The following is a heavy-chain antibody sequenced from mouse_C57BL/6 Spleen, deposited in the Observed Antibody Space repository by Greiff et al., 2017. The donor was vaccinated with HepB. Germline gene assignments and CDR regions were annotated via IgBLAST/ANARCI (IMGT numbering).Heavy chain of an antibody. CDR2: IDPSDSYT. Sequence: QVQLQQPGAELVMPGASVKLSCKASGYTFTSYWMHWVKQRPGQGLEWIGEIDPSDSYTNYNQKFKGKSTLTVDKSSSTAYMQLSSLTSEDSAVYYCGRWDYGFDYWGQGTTLTVSS. J-gene: IGHJ2*01. CDR3: GRWDYGFDY. CDR1: GYTFTSYW. D-gene: IGHD1-1*01. V-gene: IGHV1-69*01.